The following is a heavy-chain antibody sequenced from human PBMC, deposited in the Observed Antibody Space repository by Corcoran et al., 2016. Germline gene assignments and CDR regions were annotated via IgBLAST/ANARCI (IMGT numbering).Heavy chain of an antibody. Sequence: QLQLQESGPGLVKPSETLSLTCTVSGGSISSSSYYWGWIRQPPGKGLEWIGSIYYSGSTYYNPSLKSRVTISVDTSKNQFSLKLSSVTAADTAVYYCAREIVDDYVWGSYLFDYWGQGTLVTVSS. V-gene: IGHV4-39*07. D-gene: IGHD3-16*02. J-gene: IGHJ4*02. CDR1: GGSISSSSYY. CDR3: AREIVDDYVWGSYLFDY. CDR2: IYYSGST.